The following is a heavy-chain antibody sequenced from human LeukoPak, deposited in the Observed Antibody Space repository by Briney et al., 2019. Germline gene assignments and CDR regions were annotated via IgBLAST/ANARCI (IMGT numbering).Heavy chain of an antibody. CDR3: ARAYYYDSSGYYPGGDY. CDR2: IIPIFGTA. D-gene: IGHD3-22*01. J-gene: IGHJ4*02. V-gene: IGHV1-69*05. CDR1: GGTFSSYA. Sequence: GSSVKVSCKASGGTFSSYAISWVRQAPGQGLEWMGGIIPIFGTANYAQKFQGRVTMTRDTSTSTVYMELSSLRSEDTAVYYCARAYYYDSSGYYPGGDYWGQGTLVTVSS.